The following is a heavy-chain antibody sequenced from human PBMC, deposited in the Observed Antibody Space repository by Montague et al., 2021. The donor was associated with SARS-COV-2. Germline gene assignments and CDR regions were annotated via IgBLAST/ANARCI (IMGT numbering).Heavy chain of an antibody. Sequence: SETLSLTCAVYGGSFSGYYWSWIRQPPGKGLEWIGEINHSGSTNYNPSLKSRVTISVDTSKNQFSLKLSSVTAADTAVYYCARGWGIQLWFNYYYYMDVWGKGTTVTVSS. CDR3: ARGWGIQLWFNYYYYMDV. CDR1: GGSFSGYY. J-gene: IGHJ6*03. D-gene: IGHD5-18*01. V-gene: IGHV4-34*01. CDR2: INHSGST.